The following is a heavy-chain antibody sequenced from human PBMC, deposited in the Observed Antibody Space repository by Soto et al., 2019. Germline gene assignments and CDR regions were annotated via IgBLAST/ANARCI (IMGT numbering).Heavy chain of an antibody. CDR2: IWYDGSNK. CDR3: ARGAFVAAAGDSKLFDY. D-gene: IGHD6-13*01. CDR1: GFTFSSYG. V-gene: IGHV3-33*01. Sequence: GGSLRLSCAASGFTFSSYGMHWVRQAPGKGLEWVAVIWYDGSNKYYADSVKGRFTISRDNSKNTLYLQMNSLRAEDTAVYYCARGAFVAAAGDSKLFDYWGQGTLVTVSS. J-gene: IGHJ4*02.